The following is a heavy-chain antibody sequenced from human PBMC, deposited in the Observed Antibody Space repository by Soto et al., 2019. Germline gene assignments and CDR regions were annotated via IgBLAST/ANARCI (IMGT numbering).Heavy chain of an antibody. Sequence: EVQLVESGGGLVQSGGSLRLSCAASGFTFSSYEMNWVRQAPGKGLEWVSYISSSGGTIYYADSVKGRFTISRDNAKNSLYLQMNSLRAEDTAVYYCAREAEDAFDIWGQGTMVTVSS. CDR2: ISSSGGTI. CDR3: AREAEDAFDI. CDR1: GFTFSSYE. J-gene: IGHJ3*02. V-gene: IGHV3-48*03.